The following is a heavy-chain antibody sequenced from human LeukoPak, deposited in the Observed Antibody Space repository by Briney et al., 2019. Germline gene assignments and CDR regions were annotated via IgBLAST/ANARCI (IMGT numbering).Heavy chain of an antibody. D-gene: IGHD6-13*01. CDR2: ISSSGSGSTI. CDR3: ASSFVAAAGIGY. V-gene: IGHV3-48*04. J-gene: IGHJ4*02. CDR1: GFTFSSYA. Sequence: GGSLRLSCAASGFTFSSYAMSWARQAPGKGLEWVSGISSSGSGSTIYYADSVKGRFTISRDNAKNSLYLQMNSLRAEDTAVYYCASSFVAAAGIGYWGQGTLVTVSS.